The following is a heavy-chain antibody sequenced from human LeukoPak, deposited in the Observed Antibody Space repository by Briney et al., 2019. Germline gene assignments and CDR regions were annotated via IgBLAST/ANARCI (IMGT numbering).Heavy chain of an antibody. CDR3: ARLSDN. CDR1: GGAMTSDNYY. J-gene: IGHJ4*02. V-gene: IGHV4-39*01. Sequence: PSETLSLTCTVSGGAMTSDNYYCGWIRQPPGKGLEWIGSINYSGTTYYNPSLKSRVSISVDTSRTQFSLRLSSVTAADTAAYSCARLSDNWGQGTLVTVSS. CDR2: INYSGTT.